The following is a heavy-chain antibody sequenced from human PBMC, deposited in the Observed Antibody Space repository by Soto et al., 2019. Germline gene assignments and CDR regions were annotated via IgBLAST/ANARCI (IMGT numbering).Heavy chain of an antibody. Sequence: EVQLVESGGGLVQSGGSLRLSCEASGFSFITYWMNWVRQAPGKGLEWLASIKGDGSEKQYVDSVKGRFTISRDNAKNSLYLQMNSLSEEDPAVFYCVRGISGTFGLWGQGTLVIVSS. V-gene: IGHV3-7*04. CDR1: GFSFITYW. J-gene: IGHJ4*02. CDR2: IKGDGSEK. CDR3: VRGISGTFGL. D-gene: IGHD3-16*01.